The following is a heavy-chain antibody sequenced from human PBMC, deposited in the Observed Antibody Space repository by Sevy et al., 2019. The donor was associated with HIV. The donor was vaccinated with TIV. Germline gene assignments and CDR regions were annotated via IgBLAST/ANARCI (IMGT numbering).Heavy chain of an antibody. CDR1: GYSFTNFD. CDR2: MNPNNGNT. J-gene: IGHJ6*02. Sequence: ASVKVSCKAAGYSFTNFDINWVRQATGQGLEWMGWMNPNNGNTHYAQKFQGRVTMTRSSSLNTAYMELSSLTSEDTAIYYCARARLDYEFWSGSYFSRAPWGYKYYAMDVWGQGTTVTVSS. CDR3: ARARLDYEFWSGSYFSRAPWGYKYYAMDV. V-gene: IGHV1-8*01. D-gene: IGHD3-3*01.